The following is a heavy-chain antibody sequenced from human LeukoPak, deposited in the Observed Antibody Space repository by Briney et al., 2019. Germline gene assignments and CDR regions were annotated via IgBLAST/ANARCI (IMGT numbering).Heavy chain of an antibody. CDR2: ISSSSSYI. CDR3: ARAGYDFWSGYYTGNDY. V-gene: IGHV3-21*01. D-gene: IGHD3-3*01. Sequence: GGSLRLSCAASGFVFSSYAMNWVRQAPGKGLEWVSSISSSSSYIYYADSVKGRFTISRDNAKNSLYLQMNSLRAEDTAVYYCARAGYDFWSGYYTGNDYWGQGTLVTVSS. J-gene: IGHJ4*02. CDR1: GFVFSSYA.